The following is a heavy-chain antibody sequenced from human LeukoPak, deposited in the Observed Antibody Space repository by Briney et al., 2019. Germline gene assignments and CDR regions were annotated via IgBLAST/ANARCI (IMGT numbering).Heavy chain of an antibody. CDR2: IYYSGST. Sequence: SETLSLTCTVSGGSISSSSYYWGWIRQPPGKGLKWIGSIYYSGSTYYNPSLKSRVTISVDTSKNQFSLKLSSVTAADTAVYYCARQASTYYYDSSGYPPVDYWGQGTLVTVSS. D-gene: IGHD3-22*01. CDR3: ARQASTYYYDSSGYPPVDY. J-gene: IGHJ4*02. CDR1: GGSISSSSYY. V-gene: IGHV4-39*01.